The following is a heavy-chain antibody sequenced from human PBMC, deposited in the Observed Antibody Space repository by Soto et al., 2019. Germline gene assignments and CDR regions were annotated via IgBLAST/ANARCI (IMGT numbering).Heavy chain of an antibody. D-gene: IGHD4-17*01. CDR2: INGDGTTT. CDR1: GFTFSSYW. Sequence: EVQLVESGGGLVQPGGSLRLSCAASGFTFSSYWMHWVRQAPGKGLVWVSRINGDGTTTGYADFVKGRFSISRDSAKNTLYLQMNSLRAADTAVYYCVRDLSVTTKFDYWGQGTLVTVSS. CDR3: VRDLSVTTKFDY. J-gene: IGHJ4*02. V-gene: IGHV3-74*01.